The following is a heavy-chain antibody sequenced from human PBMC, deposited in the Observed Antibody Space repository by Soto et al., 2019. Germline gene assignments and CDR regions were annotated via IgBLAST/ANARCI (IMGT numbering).Heavy chain of an antibody. Sequence: ASVKVSCKASGYTFTSYGISWVRQAPGQGLEWMGWISAYNGNTNYAQKLQGRVTMTIDTSTSTAYMELRSLRSDDTAVYYCARDKGSVNYDFWSGYPRNLDYWGQGTLVTVSS. V-gene: IGHV1-18*01. CDR3: ARDKGSVNYDFWSGYPRNLDY. D-gene: IGHD3-3*01. J-gene: IGHJ4*02. CDR2: ISAYNGNT. CDR1: GYTFTSYG.